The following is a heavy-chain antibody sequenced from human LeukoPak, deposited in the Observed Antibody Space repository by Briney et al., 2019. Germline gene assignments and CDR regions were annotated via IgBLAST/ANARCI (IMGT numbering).Heavy chain of an antibody. Sequence: GASVTVSFTVSGYTLTELSMHWVRQAPGKGLEWMGGFDPEDGETPIFAQKFQGRVTMTEDTSTDTAYMELSSLRSEDTGVYYCATGTIYCSSCSDDYWGQGTLVTVCS. CDR3: ATGTIYCSSCSDDY. V-gene: IGHV1-24*01. CDR1: GYTLTELS. J-gene: IGHJ4*02. D-gene: IGHD2-2*01. CDR2: FDPEDGET.